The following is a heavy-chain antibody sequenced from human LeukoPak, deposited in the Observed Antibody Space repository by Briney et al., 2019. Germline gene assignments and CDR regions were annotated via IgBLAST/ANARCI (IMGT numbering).Heavy chain of an antibody. V-gene: IGHV3-53*01. Sequence: GGSLRLSCAASGFTVSSNYMSWVRQAPGKGLEWVSVIYSGGSTYYADSVKGRFTISRDNSKNTLYLQMNSLRAEDTAVYYCARSRDGYNVFDYWGQGTLVTVTS. D-gene: IGHD5-24*01. CDR1: GFTVSSNY. CDR3: ARSRDGYNVFDY. J-gene: IGHJ4*02. CDR2: IYSGGST.